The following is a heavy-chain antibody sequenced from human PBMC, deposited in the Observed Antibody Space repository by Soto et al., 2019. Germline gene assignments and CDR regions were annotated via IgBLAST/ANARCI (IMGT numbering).Heavy chain of an antibody. J-gene: IGHJ4*02. Sequence: SETLSLTCTVSGCSISSGGYYWSWIRQHPGKGLEWIGYIYYSGSTYYNPSLKSRVTISVDTSKNQFSLKLSSVTAADTAVYYCARDSGANSDYWGQGTLVTVSS. CDR1: GCSISSGGYY. V-gene: IGHV4-31*03. D-gene: IGHD2-15*01. CDR2: IYYSGST. CDR3: ARDSGANSDY.